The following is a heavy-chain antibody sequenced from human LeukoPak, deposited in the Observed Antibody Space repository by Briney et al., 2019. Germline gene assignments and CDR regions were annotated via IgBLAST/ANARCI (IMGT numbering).Heavy chain of an antibody. V-gene: IGHV3-7*04. CDR3: ARAKSSSCYD. Sequence: GGSLRLSCAASGFTFRSYWMSWVRQASGKGLEWVANINEDGSEKYYVDSVKGRFTISRDNAENSVSLQMNSLRAEDTAVYYCARAKSSSCYDWGQGTLVTVSS. J-gene: IGHJ4*02. CDR2: INEDGSEK. CDR1: GFTFRSYW. D-gene: IGHD6-13*01.